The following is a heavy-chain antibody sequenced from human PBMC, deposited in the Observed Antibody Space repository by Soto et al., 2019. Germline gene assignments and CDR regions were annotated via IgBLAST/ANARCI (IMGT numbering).Heavy chain of an antibody. D-gene: IGHD3-10*01. CDR3: ARYYNGGLV. Sequence: SETLSLTCTVSGGSISSDSYYWGWIRQPPGKGLEWLGSIYYSGSTYYSPSLKSRVTIFVDTSKNQFSLRLSSVTAADTAVYYCARYYNGGLVWGQGTLVTVSS. V-gene: IGHV4-39*01. CDR1: GGSISSDSYY. J-gene: IGHJ4*02. CDR2: IYYSGST.